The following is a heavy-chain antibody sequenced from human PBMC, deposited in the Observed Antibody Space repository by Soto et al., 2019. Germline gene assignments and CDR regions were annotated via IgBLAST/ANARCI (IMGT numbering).Heavy chain of an antibody. CDR3: ARGEDIVVAPAAPRLGFDP. D-gene: IGHD2-2*01. V-gene: IGHV3-48*04. J-gene: IGHJ5*02. CDR2: ISSSVSTI. CDR1: GFTFSSYG. Sequence: GGSLRLSCAASGFTFSSYGMHWVRQAPGKGLEWVSYISSSVSTIYYADSVKGRFTISRDNAKNSLYLQMNSLRAEDTAVYYCARGEDIVVAPAAPRLGFDPWGQGTLVTVSS.